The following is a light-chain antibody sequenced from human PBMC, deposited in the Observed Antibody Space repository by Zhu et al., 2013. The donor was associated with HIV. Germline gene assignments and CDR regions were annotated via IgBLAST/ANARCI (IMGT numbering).Light chain of an antibody. V-gene: IGKV3-20*01. J-gene: IGKJ1*01. CDR3: QQYGSSFTXT. CDR1: QRLSTY. CDR2: GAS. Sequence: VTQSPPTLSLSPGERATLSCRASQRLSTYLNWYQQKPGQAPRLLIYGASSRATGIPARFSGSGSGTEFSLSISRLEPEDFGLYYCQQYGSSFTXTFGQGTKVEIK.